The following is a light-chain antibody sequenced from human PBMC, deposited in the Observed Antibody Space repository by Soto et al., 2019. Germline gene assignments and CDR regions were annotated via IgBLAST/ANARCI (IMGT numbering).Light chain of an antibody. J-gene: IGKJ1*01. V-gene: IGKV3-20*01. CDR1: QSVSSSY. CDR3: QQYGHSLWT. Sequence: EIVLTQSPGTLSLSPGETATLSCRASQSVSSSYLAWYQQKPGQASRLLIYGASSRATGIPDRFSGSGSGTDFTLTISRLEPEDYAVYYCQQYGHSLWTFGQGTKVDIK. CDR2: GAS.